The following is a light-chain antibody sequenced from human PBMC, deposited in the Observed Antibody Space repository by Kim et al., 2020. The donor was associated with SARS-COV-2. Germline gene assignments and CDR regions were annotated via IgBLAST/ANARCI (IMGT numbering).Light chain of an antibody. J-gene: IGLJ2*01. CDR1: ASNIGSRN. V-gene: IGLV1-47*01. CDR3: AAWDDGLSGVV. CDR2: RNY. Sequence: GPGVTTSLTGSASNIGSRNVYWYPHLPETAPKPLIDRNYQLPSGVPDRFAGSRSGTSASLAISGLRSEDEADYYCAAWDDGLSGVVFGGGTQLTVL.